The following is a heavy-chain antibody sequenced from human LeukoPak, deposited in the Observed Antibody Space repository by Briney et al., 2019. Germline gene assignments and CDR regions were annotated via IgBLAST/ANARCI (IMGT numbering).Heavy chain of an antibody. CDR3: ARDPVVGALGGYFDY. CDR2: INPNSGGT. J-gene: IGHJ4*02. D-gene: IGHD1-26*01. V-gene: IGHV1-2*02. CDR1: GYTCSGYY. Sequence: VASVKVSCKASGYTCSGYYIHWVRQATGQGLDWMGWINPNSGGTNYAQKFQGRVTMTRDTSISTAYLELSRLRSDDTAVYFCARDPVVGALGGYFDYWGQGTLVTVSS.